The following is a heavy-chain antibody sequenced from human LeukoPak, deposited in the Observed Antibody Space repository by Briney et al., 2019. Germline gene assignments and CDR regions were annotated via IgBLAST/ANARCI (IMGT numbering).Heavy chain of an antibody. CDR3: VRDWGSGYDSGLDY. D-gene: IGHD5-12*01. CDR1: GFIFDDYS. J-gene: IGHJ4*02. CDR2: INWDGGRT. Sequence: GGSLRLSCAASGFIFDDYSMYWIRQAPGKGLEWVSVINWDGGRTYYADSVKGRFTISRDNSRNSLSLQMNSLRTEDTALYYCVRDWGSGYDSGLDYWGQGTLVTVSP. V-gene: IGHV3-43*01.